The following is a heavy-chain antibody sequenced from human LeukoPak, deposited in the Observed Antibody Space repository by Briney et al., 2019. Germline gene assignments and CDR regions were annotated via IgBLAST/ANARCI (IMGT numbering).Heavy chain of an antibody. CDR1: GYSFTSYW. J-gene: IGHJ4*02. CDR3: ARHFSSYSSSSRLAY. V-gene: IGHV5-10-1*01. Sequence: GESLGISCKGSGYSFTSYWISWVRQMPGKGLEWMGRIDPSDSYTNYSPSFQGHVTISADKSITTAYLQWSSLKASDTAMYYCARHFSSYSSSSRLAYWGQGTLVTVSS. CDR2: IDPSDSYT. D-gene: IGHD6-13*01.